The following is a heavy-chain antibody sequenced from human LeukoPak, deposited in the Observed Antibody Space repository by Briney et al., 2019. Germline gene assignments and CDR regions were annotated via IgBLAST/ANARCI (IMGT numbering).Heavy chain of an antibody. CDR1: GFTFSNYW. CDR3: ARGSRRLGP. Sequence: GGSLRLSCAASGFTFSNYWMSWVRQAPGKGLEWVANIKQDGSEKYYVDSVKGRFTISRDNAKNSLYLQMNSLRAEDTAVYYCARGSRRLGPWRQGTLVTVSS. J-gene: IGHJ5*02. D-gene: IGHD3-16*01. CDR2: IKQDGSEK. V-gene: IGHV3-7*01.